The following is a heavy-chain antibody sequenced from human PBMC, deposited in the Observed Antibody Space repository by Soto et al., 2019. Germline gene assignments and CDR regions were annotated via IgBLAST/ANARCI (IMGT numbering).Heavy chain of an antibody. CDR1: GFTFSSYA. J-gene: IGHJ6*02. CDR2: ISYDGSNK. V-gene: IGHV3-30-3*01. CDR3: ASAGDYYYGMDV. Sequence: QVQLVESGGGVVQPGRSLRLSCAASGFTFSSYAMHWVRQAPGKGLEWVAVISYDGSNKYYADSVKGRFTISRDNSKNTLYLQMNSLRAGDTAGYYCASAGDYYYGMDVWGQGTTVTVSS. D-gene: IGHD2-21*01.